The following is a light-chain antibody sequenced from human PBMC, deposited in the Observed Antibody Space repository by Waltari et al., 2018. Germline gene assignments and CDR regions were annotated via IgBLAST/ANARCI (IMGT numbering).Light chain of an antibody. CDR1: QTVLYGSDSKNY. V-gene: IGKV4-1*01. Sequence: DIVMTQSPDSLAVSLGERATIKCKSSQTVLYGSDSKNYLAWYQQKPGQTPQLIIYWASIRKSGVPDRFSGRGSETDFTLTSSSLQAEDVAVYCCQQYHSLPYTFGRGTKLEI. J-gene: IGKJ2*01. CDR3: QQYHSLPYT. CDR2: WAS.